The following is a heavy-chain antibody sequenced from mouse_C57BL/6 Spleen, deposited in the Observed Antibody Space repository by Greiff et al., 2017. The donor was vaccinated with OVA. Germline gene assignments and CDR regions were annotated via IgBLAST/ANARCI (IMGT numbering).Heavy chain of an antibody. CDR2: IYPGSGST. D-gene: IGHD2-4*01. Sequence: QVQLQQPGAELVKPGASVKMSCKASGYTFTSYWITWVKQRPGQGLEWIGDIYPGSGSTNYNEQFKSKATLTVDTSSSTAYMQLSSLTSEDSAVYYCARRDDYDGGTYFDYWGQGTTLTVSS. V-gene: IGHV1-55*01. J-gene: IGHJ2*01. CDR1: GYTFTSYW. CDR3: ARRDDYDGGTYFDY.